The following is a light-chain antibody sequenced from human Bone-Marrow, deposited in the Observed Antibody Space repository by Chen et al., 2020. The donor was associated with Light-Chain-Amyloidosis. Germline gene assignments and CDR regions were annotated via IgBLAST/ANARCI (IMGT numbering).Light chain of an antibody. V-gene: IGLV1-44*01. Sequence: QSVLTQPPSASGTPGQRVTISCSGRSSNIGSNIVNWYQQLPGTAPKLLICCNDERPSGVPDRFSGSKSATSASLAISGLQSEDEADYYCATRDDSLKAVIFGGGTKLTVL. CDR2: CND. CDR1: SSNIGSNI. CDR3: ATRDDSLKAVI. J-gene: IGLJ2*01.